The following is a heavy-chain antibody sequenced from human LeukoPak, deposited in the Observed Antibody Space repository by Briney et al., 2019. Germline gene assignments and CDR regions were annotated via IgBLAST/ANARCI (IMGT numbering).Heavy chain of an antibody. CDR1: GVSISSGAYS. CDR2: VYYSGCT. J-gene: IGHJ6*03. CDR3: ARGVLRFLEWLGLRGYYMDV. D-gene: IGHD3-3*01. Sequence: PSETLSLTCAVSGVSISSGAYSWRWIRQPPRKGLEWIGYVYYSGCTYYHPSLKSRITISVDTSKNQFSLKLSSVTAADTAVYYCARGVLRFLEWLGLRGYYMDVWGKGTTVTVSS. V-gene: IGHV4-30-4*07.